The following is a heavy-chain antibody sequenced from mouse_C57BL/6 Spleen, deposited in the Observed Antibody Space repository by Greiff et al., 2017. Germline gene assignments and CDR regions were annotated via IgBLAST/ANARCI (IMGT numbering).Heavy chain of an antibody. V-gene: IGHV1-82*01. D-gene: IGHD1-1*02. CDR2: IYPGDGDI. CDR1: GYAFSSSW. J-gene: IGHJ1*03. Sequence: VQLQQSGPELVKPGASVKISCKASGYAFSSSWMNWVKQRPGKGLEWIGRIYPGDGDINYNGKFKGKATLTADKSSSTAYMQLSSLTSEDSAVYSCAREGDGVYWYFDDWGTGTTVTVSS. CDR3: AREGDGVYWYFDD.